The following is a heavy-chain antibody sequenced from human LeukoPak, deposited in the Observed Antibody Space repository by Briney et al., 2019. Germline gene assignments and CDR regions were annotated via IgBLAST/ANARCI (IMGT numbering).Heavy chain of an antibody. CDR2: IKQDGSEK. V-gene: IGHV3-7*01. Sequence: QSGGSLRLSCAASGFTLSGYWMSWVRQAPGNGLEWVANIKQDGSEKYYVDSVKGRFTISRDNPKNSLCLQMNSLRAEDTAVYYCAKDGDNIAEAPFDYWGQGTLVTVSS. D-gene: IGHD6-13*01. J-gene: IGHJ4*02. CDR3: AKDGDNIAEAPFDY. CDR1: GFTLSGYW.